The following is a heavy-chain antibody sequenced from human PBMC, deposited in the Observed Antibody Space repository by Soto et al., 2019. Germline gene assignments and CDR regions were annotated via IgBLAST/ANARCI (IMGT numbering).Heavy chain of an antibody. V-gene: IGHV3-30*18. CDR3: AKDEGVIYFDS. D-gene: IGHD2-8*01. CDR1: GFTFRSNG. CDR2: ISYDGSNK. Sequence: QVQLVESGGGVVQPGTSLRLSCSVSGFTFRSNGMHWVRQAPGKGLKWMALISYDGSNKHYADSVKGRFTISRDNSKNTVYLQMNSLRAEDTAVYYCAKDEGVIYFDSWGQGTLVTVSS. J-gene: IGHJ4*02.